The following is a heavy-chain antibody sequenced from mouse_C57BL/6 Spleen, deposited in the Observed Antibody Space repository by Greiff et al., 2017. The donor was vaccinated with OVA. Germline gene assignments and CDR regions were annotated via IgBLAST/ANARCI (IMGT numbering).Heavy chain of an antibody. V-gene: IGHV5-9-1*02. J-gene: IGHJ1*03. D-gene: IGHD3-3*01. CDR3: TREGTPGGYFDV. CDR1: GFTFSSYA. CDR2: ISSGGDYI. Sequence: EVMLVESGEGLVKPGGSLKLSCAASGFTFSSYAMSWVRQTPEKRLEWVAYISSGGDYIYYADTVKGRFTISRDNARNTLYLQMSSLKSEDTAMYYCTREGTPGGYFDVWGTGTTVTVSS.